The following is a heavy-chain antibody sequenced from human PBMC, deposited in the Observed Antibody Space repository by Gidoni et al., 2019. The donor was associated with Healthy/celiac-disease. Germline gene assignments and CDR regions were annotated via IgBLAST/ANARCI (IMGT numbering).Heavy chain of an antibody. D-gene: IGHD3-3*01. Sequence: EVQLVESGGGLVQPGGSLRLSCAASGFTVSSNYMSWVRQAPGKGLEWVSVIYIGGSTYYADSVKGRFTISRHNSKNTLYLQMNSLRAEDTAVYYCARGSRGRFLEWFFDYWGQGTLVTVSS. J-gene: IGHJ4*02. V-gene: IGHV3-53*04. CDR2: IYIGGST. CDR1: GFTVSSNY. CDR3: ARGSRGRFLEWFFDY.